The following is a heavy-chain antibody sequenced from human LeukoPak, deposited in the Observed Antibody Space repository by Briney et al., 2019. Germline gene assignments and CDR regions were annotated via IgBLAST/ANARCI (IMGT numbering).Heavy chain of an antibody. J-gene: IGHJ4*02. V-gene: IGHV3-7*03. CDR2: IKQDGSEK. CDR1: GFTFSDYC. Sequence: GGSLRLSCAVSGFTFSDYCMSWVRQAPGKGLEWVANIKQDGSEKYYVDSVKGRFTISRDNAKNSVFLQMNSLRVEDTAVYYCARDFSEGMVTEYWGQGTLVTVSS. D-gene: IGHD2-21*02. CDR3: ARDFSEGMVTEY.